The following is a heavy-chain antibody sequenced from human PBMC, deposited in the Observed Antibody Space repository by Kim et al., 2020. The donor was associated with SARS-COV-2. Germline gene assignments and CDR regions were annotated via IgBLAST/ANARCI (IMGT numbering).Heavy chain of an antibody. Sequence: ASVKVSCKASGYTFTSSHIQWVRQAPGQGLEWMGIINPSGGSTIYAQKLQGRVTMTRDTSTGTVYMGLSSLRSEDTALYYCARGTWGGGGWGYGSGQYNRFDPWGQGTLVTVSS. J-gene: IGHJ5*02. CDR1: GYTFTSSH. V-gene: IGHV1-46*03. CDR2: INPSGGST. CDR3: ARGTWGGGGWGYGSGQYNRFDP. D-gene: IGHD3-10*01.